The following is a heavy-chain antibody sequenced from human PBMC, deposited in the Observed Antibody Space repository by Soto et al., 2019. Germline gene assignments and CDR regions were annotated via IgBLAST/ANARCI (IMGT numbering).Heavy chain of an antibody. D-gene: IGHD5-18*01. CDR3: ARTRGYSSIGPYYFDY. Sequence: QVTLKESGPVLVKPTETLTLTRTVSGFSLSNARMGVSWIRQPPGKALEWLAHIFSNDEKSYSTSLKSRLTISKDTSKSQAVLTMTNMDPVDTATYYCARTRGYSSIGPYYFDYWGQGTLVTVSS. CDR2: IFSNDEK. CDR1: GFSLSNARMG. J-gene: IGHJ4*02. V-gene: IGHV2-26*01.